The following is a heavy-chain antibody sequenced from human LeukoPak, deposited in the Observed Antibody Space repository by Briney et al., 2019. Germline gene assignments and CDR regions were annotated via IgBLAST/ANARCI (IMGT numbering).Heavy chain of an antibody. CDR2: IYYSGST. Sequence: SETLSLTCTVSGGSISSYYWSWIRQPPGKGLEWIGYIYYSGSTNYNPSLKSRVTISVDTSKNQFSLKLSSVTAADTAVYYCARGTEKYNWFDPWGQGTLVTVSS. D-gene: IGHD1-1*01. J-gene: IGHJ5*02. CDR1: GGSISSYY. V-gene: IGHV4-59*01. CDR3: ARGTEKYNWFDP.